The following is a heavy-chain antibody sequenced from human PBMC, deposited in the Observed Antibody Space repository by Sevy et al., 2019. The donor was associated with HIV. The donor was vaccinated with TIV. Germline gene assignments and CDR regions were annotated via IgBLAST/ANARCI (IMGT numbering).Heavy chain of an antibody. V-gene: IGHV4-59*08. J-gene: IGHJ3*02. Sequence: SETLSLTCTVSGGSINSDHWNWILQPPGKGLEWIGYVYYTGGTNYNPSLKNRVTISVDRTKNQFSLKLTSVTAADTAVYYCARRNDFAIWGQGTMVTVSS. CDR1: GGSINSDH. CDR2: VYYTGGT. CDR3: ARRNDFAI.